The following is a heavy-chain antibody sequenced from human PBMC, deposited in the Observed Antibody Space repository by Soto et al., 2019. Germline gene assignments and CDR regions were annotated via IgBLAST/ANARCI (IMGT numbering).Heavy chain of an antibody. CDR3: ARVRLITIFGVVIRLGMEV. Sequence: RSLTCAVYGGSFSGYYWSWIRQPPGKGLEWIGEINHSGSTNYNPSLKSRVTISVDTSKNQFSLKLSSVTAADTAVYYCARVRLITIFGVVIRLGMEVWGQGT. CDR2: INHSGST. D-gene: IGHD3-3*01. V-gene: IGHV4-34*01. J-gene: IGHJ6*02. CDR1: GGSFSGYY.